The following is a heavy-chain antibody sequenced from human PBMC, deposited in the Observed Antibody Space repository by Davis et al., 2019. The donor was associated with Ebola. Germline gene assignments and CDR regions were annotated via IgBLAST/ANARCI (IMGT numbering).Heavy chain of an antibody. CDR1: GGSISSYY. CDR3: ARGGASSRYFDY. J-gene: IGHJ4*02. V-gene: IGHV4-59*01. D-gene: IGHD6-13*01. CDR2: IYYSGST. Sequence: MPSETLSLTCTVSGGSISSYYWSWIRQPPGKGLEWIGYIYYSGSTNYNPSLKSRVTISVDTSKNQFSLKLTSVTAADTAVYYCARGGASSRYFDYWGQGALVTVSS.